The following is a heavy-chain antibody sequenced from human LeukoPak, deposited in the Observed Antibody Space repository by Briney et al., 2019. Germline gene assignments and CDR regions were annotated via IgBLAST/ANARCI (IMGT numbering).Heavy chain of an antibody. J-gene: IGHJ2*01. D-gene: IGHD1-26*01. CDR2: ISYDGSNK. Sequence: GGSLRLSCAASGFTFSSYAMHWVRQAPGKGLEWVAVISYDGSNKYYADSVKGRFTISRDNSKNTLYLQMNSLRAEDTAVYYCARDAPGLRSLWRAVGYWYFDLWGRGTLVTVSS. CDR3: ARDAPGLRSLWRAVGYWYFDL. CDR1: GFTFSSYA. V-gene: IGHV3-30-3*01.